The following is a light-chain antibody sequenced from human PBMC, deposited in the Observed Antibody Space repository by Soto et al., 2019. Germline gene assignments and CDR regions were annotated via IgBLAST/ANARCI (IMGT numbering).Light chain of an antibody. CDR1: QSISSW. Sequence: DIQMTPSPSTLSASVGDRVTITCRASQSISSWLAWYQQKPGKAPKLLIYDASSLESGVPSRFSGSGSETEFTLTVSSLQPDDFATYYCQQYNSYPWTFGQGTKVDI. CDR3: QQYNSYPWT. V-gene: IGKV1-5*01. J-gene: IGKJ1*01. CDR2: DAS.